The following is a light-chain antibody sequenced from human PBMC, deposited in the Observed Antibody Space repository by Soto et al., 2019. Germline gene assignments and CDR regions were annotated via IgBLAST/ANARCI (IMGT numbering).Light chain of an antibody. CDR3: QQYNSYSLT. CDR1: QSISTW. CDR2: DAS. J-gene: IGKJ4*01. V-gene: IGKV1-5*01. Sequence: DIPMTQSRSTLSASVGDRVTITCRASQSISTWLAWYQQKPGKAPKLLIYDASSLESGVPSRFSGTGSGTEFTLTISNLQPDDFATYYCQQYNSYSLTFGGGTKVEIK.